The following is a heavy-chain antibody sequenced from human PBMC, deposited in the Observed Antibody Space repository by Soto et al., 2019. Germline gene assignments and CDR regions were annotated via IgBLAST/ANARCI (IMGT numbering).Heavy chain of an antibody. V-gene: IGHV3-30*04. J-gene: IGHJ4*02. CDR2: MSYDGKRQ. CDR1: GFTFNTYS. Sequence: QVQLVESGGGVVQPGRSLRLSCTASGFTFNTYSMHWVRQAPGKGLEWLTVMSYDGKRQYYADSVKGRFTISRDNAKNTLFLQINSLRPEDTAVYYCARAPGSLIVVVMNLIAYWGQGTLVTVSS. CDR3: ARAPGSLIVVVMNLIAY. D-gene: IGHD3-22*01.